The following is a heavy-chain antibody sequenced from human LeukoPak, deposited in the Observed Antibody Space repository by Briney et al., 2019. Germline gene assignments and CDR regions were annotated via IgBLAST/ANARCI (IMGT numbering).Heavy chain of an antibody. CDR3: TRNYDSSGYTTFGY. CDR1: GGSISTYY. Sequence: PSETLSLTCTVSGGSISTYYWSGIRQPPGKGLEWIGHIYYSGSTNYNPSLKSRVTIAVDTSKNHFSLKLSSVTAADTAVYYCTRNYDSSGYTTFGYWGRGTLVTVSS. D-gene: IGHD3-22*01. J-gene: IGHJ4*02. CDR2: IYYSGST. V-gene: IGHV4-59*01.